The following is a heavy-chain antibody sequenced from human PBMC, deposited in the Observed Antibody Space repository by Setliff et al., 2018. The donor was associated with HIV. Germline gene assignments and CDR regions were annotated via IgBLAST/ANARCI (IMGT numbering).Heavy chain of an antibody. V-gene: IGHV4-59*08. Sequence: SETLSLTCTVSGGSISVHYWSWLRQPPGKGLEWIGYMYASGSTDYNPSLNSRVTISLDTSKNQFSLNLTSVTAADTAVYYCARQASFYDFLTAYYARGSFDYWGQGTLVTVSS. CDR1: GGSISVHY. J-gene: IGHJ4*02. CDR2: MYASGST. CDR3: ARQASFYDFLTAYYARGSFDY. D-gene: IGHD3-9*01.